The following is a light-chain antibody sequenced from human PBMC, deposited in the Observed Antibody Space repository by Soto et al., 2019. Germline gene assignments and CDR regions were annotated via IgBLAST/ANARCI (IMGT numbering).Light chain of an antibody. Sequence: TVLTQSPATLSLSPGERGTLSCRASQIVGSYLAWYQQKPGQAPRLLIYDTSNRATGIPARFSGSGSGTDFSLTISSLEPEDSAFYYCQHRRNMVTFGGGTKVDIK. J-gene: IGKJ4*01. CDR2: DTS. V-gene: IGKV3-11*01. CDR3: QHRRNMVT. CDR1: QIVGSY.